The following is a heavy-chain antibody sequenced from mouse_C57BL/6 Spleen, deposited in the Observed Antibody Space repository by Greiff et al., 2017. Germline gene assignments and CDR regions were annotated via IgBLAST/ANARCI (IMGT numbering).Heavy chain of an antibody. CDR3: AKKRGYDDGGYAMDY. V-gene: IGHV2-5*01. D-gene: IGHD2-2*01. Sequence: VKLVESGPGLVQPSQSLSITCTVSGFSLTSYGVHWVRQSPGKGLEWLGVIWRGGSTDYNAAFMSRLSITKDNSKSQVFFKMNSLQADDTAIYYCAKKRGYDDGGYAMDYWGQGTSVTVSS. CDR1: GFSLTSYG. CDR2: IWRGGST. J-gene: IGHJ4*01.